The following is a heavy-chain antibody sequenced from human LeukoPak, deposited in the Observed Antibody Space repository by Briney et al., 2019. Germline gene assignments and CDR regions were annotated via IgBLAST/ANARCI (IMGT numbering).Heavy chain of an antibody. CDR1: GYTFTSYY. J-gene: IGHJ6*03. Sequence: ASVKVSCKASGYTFTSYYMHWVRQAPGQGLEWMGIINPSGGSTSYAQKFQGRVTMTRDTSTSTVYMELSSLRSEDTAVYYCARGVRTQLWFGELLETRYYMDVWGKGTTVTVSS. V-gene: IGHV1-46*01. CDR2: INPSGGST. CDR3: ARGVRTQLWFGELLETRYYMDV. D-gene: IGHD3-10*01.